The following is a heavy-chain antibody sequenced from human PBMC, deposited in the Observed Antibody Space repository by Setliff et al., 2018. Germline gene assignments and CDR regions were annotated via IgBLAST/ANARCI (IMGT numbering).Heavy chain of an antibody. CDR3: ARTCSGSGCYAGLES. J-gene: IGHJ4*02. CDR1: GFTFSSSY. CDR2: INSDGSST. D-gene: IGHD2-15*01. V-gene: IGHV3-74*01. Sequence: PGGSLRLSCAASGFTFSSSYMHWVRQAPGKGLVWVSRINSDGSSTSYADSVKGRFTISRDNAKNTLYLQMNSLRPEDTAVYYCARTCSGSGCYAGLESWGQGTPVTVSS.